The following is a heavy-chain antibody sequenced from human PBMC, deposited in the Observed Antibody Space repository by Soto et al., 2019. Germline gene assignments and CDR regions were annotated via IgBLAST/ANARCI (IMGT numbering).Heavy chain of an antibody. J-gene: IGHJ4*02. Sequence: QVQLVESGGGVVQPGRSLRLSCAASGFTFSSYGMHWVRQAPGKGLEWVAVISYDGSNKYYADSVKGRFTISRDNSKNTLYLQMNSLRAEDTAVYYCAKDQSSGSSWTNGPFDYWGQGTLVTVSS. CDR3: AKDQSSGSSWTNGPFDY. V-gene: IGHV3-30*18. D-gene: IGHD6-13*01. CDR2: ISYDGSNK. CDR1: GFTFSSYG.